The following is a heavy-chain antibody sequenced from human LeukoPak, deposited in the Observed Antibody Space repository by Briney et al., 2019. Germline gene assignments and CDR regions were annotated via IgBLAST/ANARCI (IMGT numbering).Heavy chain of an antibody. J-gene: IGHJ4*02. D-gene: IGHD6-13*01. CDR3: ARTAAGTDPHFDY. CDR1: GFTFSSYW. Sequence: GGSLRLSCAAPGFTFSSYWMSWVRQAPGKGLEWVANIKQDGSEKYYVDSVKGRFTISRDNAKNSLYLQMNSLRAEDTAVYYCARTAAGTDPHFDYWGQGTLVTVSS. V-gene: IGHV3-7*01. CDR2: IKQDGSEK.